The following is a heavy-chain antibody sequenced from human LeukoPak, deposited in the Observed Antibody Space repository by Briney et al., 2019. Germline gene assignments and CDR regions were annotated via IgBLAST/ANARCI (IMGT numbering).Heavy chain of an antibody. J-gene: IGHJ4*02. V-gene: IGHV3-74*01. CDR2: INEHGSIT. CDR1: GFTFSSYW. Sequence: GGSLRLSCAASGFTFSSYWMHWVRQVPGKGLVWVARINEHGSITVYADSVKDRFTVSRDNAWNTLYLQMNSLRAEDTAVYYCARDVAGSGSLWGQGTLITVSS. D-gene: IGHD3-10*01. CDR3: ARDVAGSGSL.